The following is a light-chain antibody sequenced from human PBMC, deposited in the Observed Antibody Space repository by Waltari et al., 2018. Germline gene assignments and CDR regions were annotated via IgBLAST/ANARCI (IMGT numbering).Light chain of an antibody. Sequence: DVVVTQSPDSLSVSLGERATINCKSIQSVLYRSNNKIYLAWYQQKPGQPPKRLIYWASTREPGVTDGFSGSGSGKEFTLTISSLQDEDVEVYYCQQYDSTILTFGHGKKVDIK. CDR1: QSVLYRSNNKIY. J-gene: IGKJ3*01. CDR2: WAS. V-gene: IGKV4-1*01. CDR3: QQYDSTILT.